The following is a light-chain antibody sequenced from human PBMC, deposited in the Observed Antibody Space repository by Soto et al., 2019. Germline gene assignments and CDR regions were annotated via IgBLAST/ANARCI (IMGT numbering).Light chain of an antibody. Sequence: QSALTQPASVSGSPGQSITISCTGTSSDVGGYNYVSWYQQHPGKAPKLMIYDVSNRPPGVSNRFSGSKSGNTASLTISGLQAEDEADYYCSSYTSSSTYVFGTGTKVTV. V-gene: IGLV2-14*01. CDR2: DVS. CDR3: SSYTSSSTYV. CDR1: SSDVGGYNY. J-gene: IGLJ1*01.